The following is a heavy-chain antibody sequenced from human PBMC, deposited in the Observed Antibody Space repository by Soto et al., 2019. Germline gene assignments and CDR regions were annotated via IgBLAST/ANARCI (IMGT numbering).Heavy chain of an antibody. CDR2: TYCSGST. D-gene: IGHD3-10*01. CDR3: ARNVGVRGVTRSYYYGMDV. CDR1: CGSISSSSFY. V-gene: IGHV4-39*01. Sequence: XATLSLTCTVSCGSISSSSFYWGWIRQPPGKGLEWIGSTYCSGSTYYNPSLKSRVTISVDTSKNQFSLKLSSVTAADTAVYYGARNVGVRGVTRSYYYGMDVWGQGTTVTVPS. J-gene: IGHJ6*02.